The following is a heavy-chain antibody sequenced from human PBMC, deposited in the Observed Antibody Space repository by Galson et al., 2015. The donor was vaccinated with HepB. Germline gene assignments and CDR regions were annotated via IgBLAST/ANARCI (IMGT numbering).Heavy chain of an antibody. CDR1: GFTFNNYA. V-gene: IGHV3-23*01. Sequence: SLRLSCAASGFTFNNYAMSWVRQTAGKGLEWVAALSISGDDAYYAGSVKGRFTISRDNSKNTLYLQMNSLRAEDTALYYCARPRDGYNDYFDYCGQGTLVTVSS. CDR2: LSISGDDA. CDR3: ARPRDGYNDYFDY. J-gene: IGHJ4*02. D-gene: IGHD5-24*01.